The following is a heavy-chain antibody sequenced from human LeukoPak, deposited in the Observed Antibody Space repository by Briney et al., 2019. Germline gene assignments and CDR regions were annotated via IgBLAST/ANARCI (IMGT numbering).Heavy chain of an antibody. Sequence: GESLKISCKGSGYCFTSYWISWVRQMPGKGLEWMGRIDPSDSYTNYSPSFQGHVTISADKSISTAYLQWSSLKASDTAMYYCARHDGWLSHYWYFDLWGRGTLVTVSS. J-gene: IGHJ2*01. CDR1: GYCFTSYW. CDR3: ARHDGWLSHYWYFDL. V-gene: IGHV5-10-1*01. CDR2: IDPSDSYT. D-gene: IGHD6-19*01.